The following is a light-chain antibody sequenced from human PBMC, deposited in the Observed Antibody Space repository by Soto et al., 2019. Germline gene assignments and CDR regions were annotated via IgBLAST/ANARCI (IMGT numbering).Light chain of an antibody. V-gene: IGKV1-9*01. CDR3: QHLSTYPIT. CDR2: AAS. J-gene: IGKJ5*01. Sequence: DIQLTQSPSFLSATLGDRVTITCRASQGISNYLAWYQQKPGKAPKLLIFAASTLQSGVPSRFSGSGSGTKCTLTISSLQPEDFATYYCQHLSTYPITFGQGTRLEIK. CDR1: QGISNY.